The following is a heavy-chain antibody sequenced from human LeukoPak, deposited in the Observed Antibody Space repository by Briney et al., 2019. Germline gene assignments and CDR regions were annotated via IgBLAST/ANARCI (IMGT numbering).Heavy chain of an antibody. Sequence: VGSLRLSCAAAEFTFNNFALSWVRQSPGKGLEWVANADGSGGRTCHAASVNGRFTIYRDNSNNPVYLHLPALRAEDTAVYYCAKHLGPYGAKPFDSWGLGPLVTVSS. J-gene: IGHJ4*02. CDR2: ADGSGGRT. CDR3: AKHLGPYGAKPFDS. D-gene: IGHD4-23*01. CDR1: EFTFNNFA. V-gene: IGHV3-23*01.